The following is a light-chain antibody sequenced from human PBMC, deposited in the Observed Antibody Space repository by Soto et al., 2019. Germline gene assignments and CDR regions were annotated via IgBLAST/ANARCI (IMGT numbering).Light chain of an antibody. V-gene: IGKV3-15*01. CDR1: ESVRSD. CDR2: DAS. CDR3: QQYNNWPLT. J-gene: IGKJ4*01. Sequence: EIVLTQSPATLSVSPGDRATLSCRASESVRSDLAWLQQKPGQAPRLLIYDASTSAPGIPARFSGSVSGTEFTLTISSLQSEDFAIYYCQQYNNWPLTFGGGTKVEIK.